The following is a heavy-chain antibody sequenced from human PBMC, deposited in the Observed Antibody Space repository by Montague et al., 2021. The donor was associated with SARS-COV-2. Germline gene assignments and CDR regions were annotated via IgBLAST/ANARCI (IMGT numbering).Heavy chain of an antibody. J-gene: IGHJ6*02. V-gene: IGHV3-13*04. CDR2: IGTAGDT. CDR1: GFTFSSYD. Sequence: SLRLSCAASGFTFSSYDMHWVRQATGKGLEWASAIGTAGDTYYPGSVKGRFTISRENAKNSLYLQMNSLRAGDTAVYYCARDLSYYGMDVWGQGTTVTVSS. CDR3: ARDLSYYGMDV.